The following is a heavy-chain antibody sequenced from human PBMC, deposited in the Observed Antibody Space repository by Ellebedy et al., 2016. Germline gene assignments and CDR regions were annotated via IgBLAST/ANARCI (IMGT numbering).Heavy chain of an antibody. D-gene: IGHD2-15*01. J-gene: IGHJ4*02. CDR1: GYTFTSYY. Sequence: ASVKVSCKASGYTFTSYYVHWVRQAPGQGLEWMGLINPSGGSTNYAQKFQGRVTMTRDPSTSTLYMELSSLTSEDTAMYYCVRVGPVVVVAGKGPPFWGQGTLVTVSS. CDR3: VRVGPVVVVAGKGPPF. CDR2: INPSGGST. V-gene: IGHV1-46*01.